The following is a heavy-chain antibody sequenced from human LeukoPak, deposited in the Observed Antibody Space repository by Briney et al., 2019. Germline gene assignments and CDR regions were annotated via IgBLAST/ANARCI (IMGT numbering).Heavy chain of an antibody. CDR2: ISSSSSYI. CDR1: GFTFSSYS. D-gene: IGHD2-15*01. J-gene: IGHJ4*02. V-gene: IGHV3-21*01. CDR3: ARVPRYCSGGSCDGY. Sequence: SGGSLRPSCAASGFTFSSYSMNWVRQAPGKGLEWVSSISSSSSYIYYADSVKGRFAISRDNAKNSLYLQMNSLRAEDTAVYYCARVPRYCSGGSCDGYWGQGTLVTVSS.